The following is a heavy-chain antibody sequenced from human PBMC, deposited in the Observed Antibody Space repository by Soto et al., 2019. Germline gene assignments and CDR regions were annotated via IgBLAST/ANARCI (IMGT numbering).Heavy chain of an antibody. CDR1: GYTFTGYY. CDR3: ARDGYCSSTSCYPYYYGMDV. D-gene: IGHD2-2*03. CDR2: INPNSGGT. J-gene: IGHJ6*02. Sequence: ASLKVSCKASGYTFTGYYMHWVRQAPGQGLEWMGWINPNSGGTNYAQKFHGRVTMTRDTSISTAYIELSRLRSDDTAVYYCARDGYCSSTSCYPYYYGMDVWGQGTTVTVSS. V-gene: IGHV1-2*02.